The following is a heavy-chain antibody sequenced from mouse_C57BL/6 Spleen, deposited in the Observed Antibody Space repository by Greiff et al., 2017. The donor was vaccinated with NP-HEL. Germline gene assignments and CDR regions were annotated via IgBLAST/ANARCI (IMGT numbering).Heavy chain of an antibody. V-gene: IGHV1-50*01. CDR3: ARRRYYEGFFDY. CDR1: GYTFTSYW. D-gene: IGHD1-1*01. CDR2: IDPSDSYT. J-gene: IGHJ2*01. Sequence: VQLQQPGAELVKPGASVKLSCKASGYTFTSYWMQWVKQRPGQGLEWIGEIDPSDSYTNYNQKFKCKATLTVDTSSSTAYMQLSSLTSEDSAVYYCARRRYYEGFFDYWGQGTTLTVAS.